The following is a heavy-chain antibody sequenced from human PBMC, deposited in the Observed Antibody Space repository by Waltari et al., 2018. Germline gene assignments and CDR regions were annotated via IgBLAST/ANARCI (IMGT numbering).Heavy chain of an antibody. CDR2: FDPEDGET. J-gene: IGHJ6*02. V-gene: IGHV1-24*01. CDR3: ATRDDSSGYYYSGNYYGMDV. Sequence: QVQLVPSGAEVKKPGASVKVSCKVSGYTLTELSMHWVRQAHGKGLEWMGGFDPEDGETIYAQKFQGRVTMTEDTSTDTAYMELSSLRSEDTAVYYCATRDDSSGYYYSGNYYGMDVWGQGTTVTVSS. D-gene: IGHD3-22*01. CDR1: GYTLTELS.